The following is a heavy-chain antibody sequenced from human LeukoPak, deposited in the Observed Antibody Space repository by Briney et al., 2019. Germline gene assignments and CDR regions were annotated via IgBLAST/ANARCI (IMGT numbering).Heavy chain of an antibody. V-gene: IGHV3-30*18. CDR1: GFTFNSYA. D-gene: IGHD6-13*01. Sequence: GRSLRLSCAASGFTFNSYAMHWVRQAPGKGLEWVAVISYDGSNKYYADSVKGRFTISRDNSKNTLYLQMNSLRAEDTAVYYCANRHSSSWSPDYWGQGTLVTVSS. CDR3: ANRHSSSWSPDY. J-gene: IGHJ4*02. CDR2: ISYDGSNK.